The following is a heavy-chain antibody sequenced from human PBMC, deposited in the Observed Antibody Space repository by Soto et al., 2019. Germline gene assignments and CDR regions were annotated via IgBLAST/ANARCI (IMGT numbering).Heavy chain of an antibody. D-gene: IGHD2-15*01. CDR1: GYTLTELS. V-gene: IGHV1-24*01. Sequence: ASVKVSCKVSGYTLTELSMHWVRQAPGKGLEWMGGFDPEDGETIYAQKFQGRVTMTEDTSTDTAYMELSSLRSEDTAVYYCAIVPGYCSGGSCPGGFDYWGQGTLVTVSS. CDR3: AIVPGYCSGGSCPGGFDY. J-gene: IGHJ4*02. CDR2: FDPEDGET.